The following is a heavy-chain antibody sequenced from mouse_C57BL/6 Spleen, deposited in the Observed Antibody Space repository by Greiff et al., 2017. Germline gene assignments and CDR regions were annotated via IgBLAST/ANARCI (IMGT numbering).Heavy chain of an antibody. V-gene: IGHV1-80*01. CDR1: GYAFSSYW. CDR2: IYPGDGDT. Sequence: VKLQESGAELVKPGASVKISCKASGYAFSSYWMNWVKQRPGKGLEWIGQIYPGDGDTNYNGKFKGKATLTADKSSSTAYMQLSSLTSEDSAVYFCARDPHYYAMDYWGQGTSVTVSS. J-gene: IGHJ4*01. CDR3: ARDPHYYAMDY.